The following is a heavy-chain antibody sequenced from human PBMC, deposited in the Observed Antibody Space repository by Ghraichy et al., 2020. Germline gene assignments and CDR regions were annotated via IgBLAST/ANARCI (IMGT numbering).Heavy chain of an antibody. D-gene: IGHD6-13*01. CDR2: IYYSGST. CDR3: ARLYSSSWGTWGVYYYYGMDV. CDR1: GGSISSYY. V-gene: IGHV4-59*08. J-gene: IGHJ6*02. Sequence: SETLSLTCTVSGGSISSYYWSWIRQPPGKGLEWIGYIYYSGSTNYNPSLKSRVTISVDTSKNQFSLKLSSVTAADTAVYYCARLYSSSWGTWGVYYYYGMDVWGQGTTVTVSS.